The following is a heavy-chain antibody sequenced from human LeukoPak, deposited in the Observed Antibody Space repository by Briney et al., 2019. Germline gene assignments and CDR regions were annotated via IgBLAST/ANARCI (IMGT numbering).Heavy chain of an antibody. CDR3: ARGGSYLSAFDI. CDR2: ISSSGTII. Sequence: GGSLRLSCAASGFTFSSYEMNWVRQAPGKGLEFISYISSSGTIIYYADSVKGRFTISRDNAKNSLYLQMNSLRAEDTAVYYCARGGSYLSAFDIWGQGTMVTVSS. J-gene: IGHJ3*02. D-gene: IGHD1-26*01. V-gene: IGHV3-48*03. CDR1: GFTFSSYE.